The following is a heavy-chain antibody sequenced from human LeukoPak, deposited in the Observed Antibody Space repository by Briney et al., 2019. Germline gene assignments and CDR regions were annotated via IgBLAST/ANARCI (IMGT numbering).Heavy chain of an antibody. CDR1: GGSFSGYY. Sequence: PSETLSLTCAVYGGSFSGYYWSWIRQPPGEGLEWIGEINHSGSTNYNPPLKSRVTISVDTSKNQFSLKLSSVTAADTAVYYCAREVGATDDYWGQGTLVTVSS. V-gene: IGHV4-34*01. J-gene: IGHJ4*02. CDR3: AREVGATDDY. CDR2: INHSGST. D-gene: IGHD1-26*01.